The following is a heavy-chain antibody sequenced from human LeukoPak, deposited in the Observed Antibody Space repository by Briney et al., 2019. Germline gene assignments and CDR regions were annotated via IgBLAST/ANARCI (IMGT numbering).Heavy chain of an antibody. D-gene: IGHD3-3*01. CDR2: IIPLFGTA. J-gene: IGHJ6*02. CDR3: ARDNYDFWSGIWIFNYYYYGMDV. CDR1: GGTFSNYA. V-gene: IGHV1-69*01. Sequence: SVKVSCKASGGTFSNYAINWVRQAPGPGLEWMGGIIPLFGTANYAQKFQGRVTITADESTSTVYMELKSLKSEDTAVYYCARDNYDFWSGIWIFNYYYYGMDVWGQGTTVTVSS.